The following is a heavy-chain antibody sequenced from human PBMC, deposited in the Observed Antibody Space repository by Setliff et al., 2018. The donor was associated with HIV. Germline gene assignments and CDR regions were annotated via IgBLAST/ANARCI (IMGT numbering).Heavy chain of an antibody. D-gene: IGHD6-19*01. CDR1: GFTFSDHY. CDR2: TRNKANSYTT. J-gene: IGHJ6*03. V-gene: IGHV3-72*01. Sequence: PGGSLRLSCAASGFTFSDHYMDWVRQAPGKGLEWVGRTRNKANSYTTEYAASVKGRFTIPRDDSKNSLYLQMNSLKTEDTAVYYCARTVRRADYYYYMDVWGKGTTVTVSS. CDR3: ARTVRRADYYYYMDV.